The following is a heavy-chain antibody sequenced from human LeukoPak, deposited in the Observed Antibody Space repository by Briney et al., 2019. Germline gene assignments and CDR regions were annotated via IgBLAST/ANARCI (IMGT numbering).Heavy chain of an antibody. V-gene: IGHV1-18*01. CDR2: ISAYNGNT. CDR1: GYTFTSYG. J-gene: IGHJ4*02. CDR3: ARDLHTQWLVLGDY. Sequence: KISCKASGYTFTSYGISWVRQAPGQGLEWMGWISAYNGNTNYAQKLQGRVTMTTDTSTSTAYMELRSLRSDDTAVYYCARDLHTQWLVLGDYWGQGTLVTVSS. D-gene: IGHD6-19*01.